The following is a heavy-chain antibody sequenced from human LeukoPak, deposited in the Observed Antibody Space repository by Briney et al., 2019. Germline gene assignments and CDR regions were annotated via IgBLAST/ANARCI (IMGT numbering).Heavy chain of an antibody. CDR3: ARVTKGTTVTSSQYYFDY. CDR1: GYTFTSYG. Sequence: ASVKVSCKASGYTFTSYGISWVRQAPGQGLEWMGWISAYNGNTNYAQKLQGRVTMTTDTSTSTAYMELRSLRSEDTAVYYCARVTKGTTVTSSQYYFDYWGQGTLVTVSS. V-gene: IGHV1-18*01. D-gene: IGHD4-17*01. CDR2: ISAYNGNT. J-gene: IGHJ4*02.